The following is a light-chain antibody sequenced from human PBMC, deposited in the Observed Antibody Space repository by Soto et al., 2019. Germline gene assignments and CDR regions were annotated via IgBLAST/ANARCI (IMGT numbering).Light chain of an antibody. CDR3: QQYNNWPRT. V-gene: IGKV3-15*01. CDR1: QSVSSN. CDR2: GAY. J-gene: IGKJ1*01. Sequence: EIAMTQSRATLSLSPGEGAALSCRASQSVSSNLAWYQQKPGQAPRLLIYGAYTRATGITARFSGSGSGTEFTLTISSLQSEDFAVYYCQQYNNWPRTFGQGPQLDIK.